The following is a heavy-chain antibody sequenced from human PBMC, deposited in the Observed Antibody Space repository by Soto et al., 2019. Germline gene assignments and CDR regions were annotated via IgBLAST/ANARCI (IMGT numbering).Heavy chain of an antibody. D-gene: IGHD3-16*01. CDR1: AGTFKMYA. CDR3: TRSIGSGGVMGGFDY. V-gene: IGHV1-69*01. Sequence: QVQLVQSGAEVRKPGSAVRVSCKASAGTFKMYAMNWVRQAPGQGLEWMAGIIPIFDTPRYAQKFQGRVTITVDESTTTAYMELSSLRSEDTATYYCTRSIGSGGVMGGFDYWGQGTLVTVAS. J-gene: IGHJ4*02. CDR2: IIPIFDTP.